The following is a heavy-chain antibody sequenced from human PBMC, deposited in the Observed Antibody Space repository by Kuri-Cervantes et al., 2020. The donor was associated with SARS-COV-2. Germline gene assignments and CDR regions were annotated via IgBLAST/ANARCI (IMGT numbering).Heavy chain of an antibody. J-gene: IGHJ4*02. D-gene: IGHD2-21*01. V-gene: IGHV1-69*10. CDR1: GYTFTSYG. CDR3: YCAPKEGFDS. CDR2: IIPILGTA. Sequence: SVKVSCKASGYTFTSYGISWVRQAPGQGLEWMGGIIPILGTANYAQKFQGRVTMTRDTSTSTVYMELSSLTSEDTAIYYCYCAPKEGFDSWGQGTLVTVSS.